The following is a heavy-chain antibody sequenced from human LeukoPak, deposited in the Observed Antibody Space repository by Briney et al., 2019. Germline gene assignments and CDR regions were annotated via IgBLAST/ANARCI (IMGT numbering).Heavy chain of an antibody. CDR1: GFSSTDYP. V-gene: IGHV3-48*02. D-gene: IGHD3-9*01. Sequence: GGSLRLSRAPSGFSSTDYPMNCARQAPGKGLESISNIRTTAEGAKYAYYADSVKGRVTISRDDGKNTLYLHMNSLRDDDTAVYYCATDQRYAFDYWGQGILVTVSS. CDR2: IRTTAEGAKYA. J-gene: IGHJ4*02. CDR3: ATDQRYAFDY.